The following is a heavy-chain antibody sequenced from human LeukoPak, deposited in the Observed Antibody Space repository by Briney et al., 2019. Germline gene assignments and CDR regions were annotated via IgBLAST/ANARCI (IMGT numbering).Heavy chain of an antibody. D-gene: IGHD3-22*01. CDR1: GYTFTSYG. CDR2: IIPIFGTA. V-gene: IGHV1-69*05. J-gene: IGHJ4*02. CDR3: ARAPYYYDSSGYPPDY. Sequence: SVKVSCKASGYTFTSYGISWVRQAPGQGLEWMGRIIPIFGTANYAQKFQGRVTITTDESTSTAYMELSSLRSEDTAVYYCARAPYYYDSSGYPPDYWGQGTLVTVSS.